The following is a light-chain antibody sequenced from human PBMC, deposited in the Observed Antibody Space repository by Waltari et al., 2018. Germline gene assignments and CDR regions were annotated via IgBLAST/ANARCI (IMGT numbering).Light chain of an antibody. CDR3: QQTYDTPLT. CDR1: RSVSLY. J-gene: IGKJ4*01. Sequence: DIQMTQASSSLSASVGDRVNITCRASRSVSLYLNWYQQKPGKAPNRRIYATSALQTGVPSSFSGSGSGTDFTLTITNLQPEDFGIYYCQQTYDTPLTFGAGTKV. CDR2: ATS. V-gene: IGKV1-39*01.